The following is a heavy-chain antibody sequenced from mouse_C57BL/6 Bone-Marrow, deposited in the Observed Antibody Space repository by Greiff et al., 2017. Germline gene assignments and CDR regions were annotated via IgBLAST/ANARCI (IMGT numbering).Heavy chain of an antibody. CDR3: ARDPFIYYYGSAWFAY. V-gene: IGHV1-81*01. CDR2: IYPRSGNT. Sequence: QVQLQQSGAELARPGASVKLSCKASGYTFTSYGISWVKQRTGQGLEWIGEIYPRSGNTYYNEKFKGKATLTADKSSSTAYMERRSLTSEDSAVYFCARDPFIYYYGSAWFAYWGQGSLVTVSA. CDR1: GYTFTSYG. J-gene: IGHJ3*01. D-gene: IGHD1-1*01.